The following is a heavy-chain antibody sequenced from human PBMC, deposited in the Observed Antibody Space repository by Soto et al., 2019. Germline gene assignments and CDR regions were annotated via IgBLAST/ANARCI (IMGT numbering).Heavy chain of an antibody. D-gene: IGHD3-16*02. CDR2: INHSGST. J-gene: IGHJ5*02. CDR3: ARQYNDYAWGSYRPRGWFDP. Sequence: LSLTCAVYGGSFSGYYWSWIRQPPGKGLEWIGEINHSGSTNYNPSLKSRVTISVDTSKNQFSLKLSSVTAADTAVYYCARQYNDYAWGSYRPRGWFDPWGQGTLVTVSS. CDR1: GGSFSGYY. V-gene: IGHV4-34*01.